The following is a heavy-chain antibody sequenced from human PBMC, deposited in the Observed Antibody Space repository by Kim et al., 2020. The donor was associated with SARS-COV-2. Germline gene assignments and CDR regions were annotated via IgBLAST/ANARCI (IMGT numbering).Heavy chain of an antibody. J-gene: IGHJ5*02. CDR3: ARVPYSSGLGGFDP. V-gene: IGHV3-21*01. D-gene: IGHD6-19*01. Sequence: ASSVKGRFTSSRDNAKNSLYLQMNSLRAEETAVYDCARVPYSSGLGGFDPWGQGTLVTVSS.